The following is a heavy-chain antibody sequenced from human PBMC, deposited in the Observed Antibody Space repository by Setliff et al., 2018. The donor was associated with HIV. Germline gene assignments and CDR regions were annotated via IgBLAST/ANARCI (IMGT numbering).Heavy chain of an antibody. CDR2: ISTSGGAA. D-gene: IGHD2-8*01. Sequence: PGGSLRLSCAASGFTFSNHVMNWVRQAPGKGLEWVSAISTSGGAADYADSVKGRFTISRDNSRNTLYLQMNSLRAEDTALYFCAREIRTVYTGGHYFYGIDVWGQGTAVTVSS. V-gene: IGHV3-23*01. CDR3: AREIRTVYTGGHYFYGIDV. J-gene: IGHJ6*02. CDR1: GFTFSNHV.